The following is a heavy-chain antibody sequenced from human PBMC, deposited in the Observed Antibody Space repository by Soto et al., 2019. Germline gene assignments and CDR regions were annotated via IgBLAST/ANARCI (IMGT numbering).Heavy chain of an antibody. D-gene: IGHD5-18*01. CDR3: ARPTTAMALFVY. CDR1: GGSISSGGYS. Sequence: SETLSLTCAVSGGSISSGGYSWSWIRQPPGKGLEWIGYLYHGGATYSNPSLKNRVTISGDWSKNQFSLKLNSVTAAHTAVYHCARPTTAMALFVYWGPGILVTVSS. CDR2: LYHGGAT. V-gene: IGHV4-30-2*01. J-gene: IGHJ4*02.